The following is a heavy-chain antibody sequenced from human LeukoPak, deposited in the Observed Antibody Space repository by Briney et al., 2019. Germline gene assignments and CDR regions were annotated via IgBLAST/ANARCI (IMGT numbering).Heavy chain of an antibody. D-gene: IGHD6-19*01. Sequence: SETLSLICTVSGGSISSYYWSWIRQPPGKGLEWIGYIYYSGSTNYNPSLKSRVTISVDTSKNQFSLKLSSVTAADAAVYYCARGYSSGWNDYWGQGTLVTVSS. V-gene: IGHV4-59*01. CDR2: IYYSGST. CDR1: GGSISSYY. CDR3: ARGYSSGWNDY. J-gene: IGHJ4*02.